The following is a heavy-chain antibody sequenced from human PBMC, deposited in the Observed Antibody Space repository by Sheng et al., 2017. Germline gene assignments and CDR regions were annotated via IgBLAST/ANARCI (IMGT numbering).Heavy chain of an antibody. V-gene: IGHV4-38-2*01. J-gene: IGHJ2*01. D-gene: IGHD6-13*01. CDR2: LYHTGST. CDR3: ARVGPGACQQLVFLSP. Sequence: QVQLQESGPGLVKPSETLSLTCAVSGYSISSGYYWGWIRQPPGKGLGWIGTLYHTGSTYYNPSLRSRVTISLDTSKNQFSLKVTSVTAADTAVYYCARVGPGACQQLVFLSPWGR. CDR1: GYSISSGYY.